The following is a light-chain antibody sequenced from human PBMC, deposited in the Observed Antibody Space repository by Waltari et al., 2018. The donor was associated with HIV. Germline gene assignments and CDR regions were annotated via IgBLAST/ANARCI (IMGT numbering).Light chain of an antibody. V-gene: IGLV2-14*03. J-gene: IGLJ2*01. CDR1: SGDVGGYNF. Sequence: QSALTQPASVSGSPGQSITISCTGTSGDVGGYNFFSWYQKHPGKAPKLIIYNVKSRPSGVSIRFSGSRSANTASLTISGLQAEDEADYFCSSYTSSGPRYVLFGGGTRLTVL. CDR3: SSYTSSGPRYVL. CDR2: NVK.